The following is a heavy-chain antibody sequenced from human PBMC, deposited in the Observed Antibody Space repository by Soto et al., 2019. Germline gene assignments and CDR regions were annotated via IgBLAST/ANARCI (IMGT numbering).Heavy chain of an antibody. V-gene: IGHV2-5*02. CDR1: GFSLSTSGVG. Sequence: QITLKESGPTLVKPTQTLTLTCTFSGFSLSTSGVGVGWIRQPPGKALEWLALIYWDDAQEYSPSLTSRLTITKDPSKNQVVLIMTHMDPVDTATYYCGHKGGGDRILDYWGQGTLVTVSS. CDR2: IYWDDAQ. J-gene: IGHJ4*02. CDR3: GHKGGGDRILDY. D-gene: IGHD3-16*01.